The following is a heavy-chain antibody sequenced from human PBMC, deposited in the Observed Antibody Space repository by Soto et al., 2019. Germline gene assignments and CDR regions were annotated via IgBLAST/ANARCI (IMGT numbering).Heavy chain of an antibody. V-gene: IGHV4-59*08. CDR3: ARQKVSRFYGEVDFFDY. J-gene: IGHJ4*02. CDR2: IFYFGST. CDR1: GGSISSYY. D-gene: IGHD4-17*01. Sequence: SETLSLTCTVSGGSISSYYWSWIRQTPGKGLEWIGYIFYFGSTNYNPSLKSRVTISIDTSNKHLSLHLSSVTAADTAVYYCARQKVSRFYGEVDFFDYWGLGTLVTVSS.